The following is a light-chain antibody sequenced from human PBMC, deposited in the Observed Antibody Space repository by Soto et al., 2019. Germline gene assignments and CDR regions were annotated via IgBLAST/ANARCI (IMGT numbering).Light chain of an antibody. J-gene: IGKJ1*01. CDR3: QHYNSYSEA. V-gene: IGKV1-5*01. CDR2: AAS. Sequence: DIQMTQSPSSLSASVGYRFTTTCRASHNINSFLNWYQQKPGKAPKLLIYAASSLQSGVPSRFSGSGSGTEFTLTISSLQPDDFATYYCQHYNSYSEAFGQGTTGDI. CDR1: HNINSF.